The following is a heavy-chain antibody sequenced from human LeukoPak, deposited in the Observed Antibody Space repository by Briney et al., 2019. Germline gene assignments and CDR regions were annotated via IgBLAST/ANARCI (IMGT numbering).Heavy chain of an antibody. CDR3: ARFRGVVVGN. J-gene: IGHJ4*02. D-gene: IGHD2-15*01. V-gene: IGHV3-21*01. CDR1: GFTFSSYS. CDR2: ISSSSSYI. Sequence: PGGSLRLSCAASGFTFSSYSMNWVRQAPGKGLEWVSSISSSSSYIYYTDSVKGRFTISRDNAKNSLYLQMNSLRAEDTAVYYCARFRGVVVGNWGQGTLVTVSS.